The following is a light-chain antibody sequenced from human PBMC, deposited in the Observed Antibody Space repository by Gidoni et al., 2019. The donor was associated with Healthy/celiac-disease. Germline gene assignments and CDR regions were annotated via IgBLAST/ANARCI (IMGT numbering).Light chain of an antibody. CDR1: QCVSSY. V-gene: IGKV3-11*01. CDR2: DAS. CDR3: QQRSNWPPLT. J-gene: IGKJ4*01. Sequence: EIVLTQSPATRSLPPGERATRAYRASQCVSSYLAWYQQKPGKPPRLLIYDASNRATGIPARFSGSGSGTDFTLTISSLEPEDCAVYYCQQRSNWPPLTFGGGTKVEIK.